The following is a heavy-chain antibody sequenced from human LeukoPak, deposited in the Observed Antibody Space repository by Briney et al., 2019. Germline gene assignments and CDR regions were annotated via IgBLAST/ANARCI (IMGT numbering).Heavy chain of an antibody. V-gene: IGHV4-59*01. CDR3: ARGLAAAGIYWYFDL. J-gene: IGHJ2*01. CDR2: IYYSGST. CDR1: GGSISSYY. D-gene: IGHD6-13*01. Sequence: PSETLSLTCTLSGGSISSYYWSWTRQPPGKGLEWIGYIYYSGSTNYNPSLKSRVTISVDTSKNQFSLKLSSVTAADTAVYYCARGLAAAGIYWYFDLWGRGTLVTVSS.